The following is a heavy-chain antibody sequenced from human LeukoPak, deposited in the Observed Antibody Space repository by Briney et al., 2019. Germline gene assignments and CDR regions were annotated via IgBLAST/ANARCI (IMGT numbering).Heavy chain of an antibody. J-gene: IGHJ4*02. CDR3: ARGSGQQPFDY. CDR1: GYTFTGYY. CDR2: MNPNSGNT. Sequence: ASVKVSCKASGYTFTGYYMHWVRQAPGQGLEWMGWMNPNSGNTGYAQKFQGRVTMTRNTSISTAYMELSSLRSEDTAVYYCARGSGQQPFDYWGQGTLVTVSS. V-gene: IGHV1-8*02. D-gene: IGHD6-13*01.